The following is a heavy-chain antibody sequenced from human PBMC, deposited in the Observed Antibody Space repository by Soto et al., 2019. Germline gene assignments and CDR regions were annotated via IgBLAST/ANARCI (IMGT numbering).Heavy chain of an antibody. CDR3: ARGRVPGDY. V-gene: IGHV4-61*01. J-gene: IGHJ4*02. CDR2: VFYSGST. CDR1: GGSVRSGSYY. Sequence: SETLSLTCTVSGGSVRSGSYYWSWIRQPPGKGLEWIGSVFYSGSTDYNPSLKSRLTITRDTSKNQFSLKLNSVTAADTAVYYCARGRVPGDYWGQGMLVTVS. D-gene: IGHD3-3*01.